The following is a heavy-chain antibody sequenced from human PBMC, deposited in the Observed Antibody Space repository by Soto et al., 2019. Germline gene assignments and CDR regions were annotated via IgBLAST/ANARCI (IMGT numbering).Heavy chain of an antibody. CDR3: ARAGDSSGYCDY. V-gene: IGHV4-4*02. D-gene: IGHD3-22*01. CDR1: GGSISSSNW. Sequence: SETLSLTCAVSGGSISSSNWWIWVRQPPGKGLEWIGEIYHSGSTNYNPSLKSRVTISVDKSKNQFSLKLSSVTAADTAVYYCARAGDSSGYCDYWGQGTLVTSPQ. CDR2: IYHSGST. J-gene: IGHJ4*02.